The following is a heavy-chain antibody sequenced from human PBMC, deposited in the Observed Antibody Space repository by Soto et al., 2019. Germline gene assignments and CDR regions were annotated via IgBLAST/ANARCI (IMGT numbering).Heavy chain of an antibody. J-gene: IGHJ6*02. V-gene: IGHV3-30-3*01. Sequence: QVQLVGSGGGVVQPGGSLRVSWAASGFTFRNHAMHWVRQAPGKGLECLAVIAHDGSNAFYRDSVKGRFTVSRDNSKNTLYLYMNSLRSEDTGVYYCARGDREDILVVVGARPGEYGTDIWGQGTTVIVSS. D-gene: IGHD2-15*01. CDR2: IAHDGSNA. CDR1: GFTFRNHA. CDR3: ARGDREDILVVVGARPGEYGTDI.